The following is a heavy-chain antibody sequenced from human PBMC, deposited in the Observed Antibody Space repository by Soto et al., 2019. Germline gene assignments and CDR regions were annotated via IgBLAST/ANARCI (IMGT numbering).Heavy chain of an antibody. V-gene: IGHV4-30-2*01. CDR3: ARGGGTTMAHYFDY. CDR1: GGSISSGGYS. J-gene: IGHJ4*02. Sequence: SETLSLTCAVSGGSISSGGYSWSWIRQPPGKGLEYIGYIYHTGSAYYNPSLKSRVTISVDRSKNQFSLKLSSVTAADTAVYYCARGGGTTMAHYFDYWGQGTLVTVSS. CDR2: IYHTGSA. D-gene: IGHD1-1*01.